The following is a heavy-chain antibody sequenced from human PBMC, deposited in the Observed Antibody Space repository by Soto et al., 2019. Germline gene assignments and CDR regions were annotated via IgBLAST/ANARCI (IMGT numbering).Heavy chain of an antibody. CDR2: IHYSGTT. V-gene: IGHV4-31*03. D-gene: IGHD1-1*01. J-gene: IGHJ3*01. Sequence: QVQLQDSGPGQVQPSQTLSLTCTVSGGSIRSGGYYWGWVRQHPVKGLEWIGYIHYSGTTHYNPSLRSRPTIPRDTSKNSFALTRTSITVAHRAFYFWGRGRFGHGDPNDPFDVWGPGKMVTVS. CDR3: GRGRFGHGDPNDPFDV. CDR1: GGSIRSGGYY.